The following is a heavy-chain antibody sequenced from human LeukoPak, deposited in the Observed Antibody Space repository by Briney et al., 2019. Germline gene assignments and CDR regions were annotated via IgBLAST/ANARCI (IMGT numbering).Heavy chain of an antibody. V-gene: IGHV1-2*06. CDR3: EREYDYVWGSYRYTGESYFQH. Sequence: ASVKVSCTASLYTLIGYYMHWVRQAPGQGLEWMGRINPNSGGTNYAQKFQGRVTMTRDTSISTAYMELSRLRSDDTAVYYCEREYDYVWGSYRYTGESYFQHWGQGTLVTVSS. J-gene: IGHJ1*01. CDR1: LYTLIGYY. CDR2: INPNSGGT. D-gene: IGHD3-16*02.